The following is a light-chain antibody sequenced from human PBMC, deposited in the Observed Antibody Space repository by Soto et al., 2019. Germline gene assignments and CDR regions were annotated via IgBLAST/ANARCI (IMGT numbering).Light chain of an antibody. CDR2: GAS. CDR3: QQYGSSPAT. CDR1: QSVSSSN. Sequence: EIVLTQSPGTLSLSPGERATLSCRASQSVSSSNLAWYQQKPGQAPRLLIYGASSRATGIPDRFSGSGSGTDFTLTISRLEPEDFEVYYCQQYGSSPATFGGGTKVEIK. V-gene: IGKV3-20*01. J-gene: IGKJ4*01.